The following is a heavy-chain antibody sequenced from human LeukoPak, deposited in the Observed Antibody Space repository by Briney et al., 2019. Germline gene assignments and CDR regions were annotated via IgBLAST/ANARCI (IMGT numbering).Heavy chain of an antibody. V-gene: IGHV3-7*01. CDR3: ARPRGCGSSRCNNFDY. CDR1: GFTFRKHW. D-gene: IGHD2-2*01. CDR2: IKEDGSEK. J-gene: IGHJ4*02. Sequence: GESLRLSCAADGFTFRKHWMSWVRQALGKGLECVAKIKEDGSEKHYVDSVKGRFTISRDNTKNSLYLQMNRLRAEDTAVYYCARPRGCGSSRCNNFDYWGQGTLVTVSS.